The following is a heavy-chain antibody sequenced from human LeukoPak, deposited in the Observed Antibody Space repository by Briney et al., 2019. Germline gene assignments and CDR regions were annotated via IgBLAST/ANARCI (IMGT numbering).Heavy chain of an antibody. J-gene: IGHJ5*02. CDR3: ARHSHGGNSNWFDP. D-gene: IGHD4-23*01. Sequence: SETLSLTCTVSGGSISSYYWSWIRQPPGKGLEWIGYIYYSGSTNYNPSLKSRVTITVDTSKNQFSLKLSSVTAADTAVYYCARHSHGGNSNWFDPWGQGTLVTVSS. CDR1: GGSISSYY. V-gene: IGHV4-59*08. CDR2: IYYSGST.